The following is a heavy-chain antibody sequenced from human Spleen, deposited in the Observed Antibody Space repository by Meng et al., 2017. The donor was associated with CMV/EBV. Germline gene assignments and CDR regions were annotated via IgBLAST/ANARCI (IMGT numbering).Heavy chain of an antibody. CDR3: ASLRFCDSTRCYATVDV. CDR2: IYHSGGT. D-gene: IGHD2-2*01. Sequence: SETLSLTCTVSGGSVRSGSFYWSWIRQPPGKELEWIGFIYHSGGTNYNPSLKSRVTISVDTSKNQFSLKLSSVTAADTAVYYCASLRFCDSTRCYATVDVWGQGTTVTVSS. J-gene: IGHJ6*02. CDR1: GGSVRSGSFY. V-gene: IGHV4-61*01.